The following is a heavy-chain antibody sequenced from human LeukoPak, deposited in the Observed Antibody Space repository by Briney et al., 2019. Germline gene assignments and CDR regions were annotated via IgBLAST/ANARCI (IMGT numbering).Heavy chain of an antibody. CDR1: GFTFRSYH. V-gene: IGHV3-21*01. J-gene: IGHJ4*02. CDR2: INSVSSSK. CDR3: SRDLSGDGYVKFDC. Sequence: PGGSLRLSCAASGFTFRSYHMNWVRQAPGKGLELVSSINSVSSSKYYADSVKGRFTISRDNDKDSLYLQMNSLRAEGTAVYYCSRDLSGDGYVKFDCWGQGTLVTVSP. D-gene: IGHD5-24*01.